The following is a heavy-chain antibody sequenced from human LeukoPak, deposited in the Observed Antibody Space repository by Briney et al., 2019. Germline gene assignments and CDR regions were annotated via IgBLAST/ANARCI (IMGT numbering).Heavy chain of an antibody. J-gene: IGHJ5*02. V-gene: IGHV4-4*07. Sequence: SETLSLTCTVSGGSLSSYYWSWIRQPAGKGLEWIGRIYTSGSTNYNPSLKSRVTMSVDTSKNQFSLKLNSVTAADTAVYYCARVYCSGGSCYSYWFDPWGQGTLVTVSS. CDR3: ARVYCSGGSCYSYWFDP. D-gene: IGHD2-15*01. CDR2: IYTSGST. CDR1: GGSLSSYY.